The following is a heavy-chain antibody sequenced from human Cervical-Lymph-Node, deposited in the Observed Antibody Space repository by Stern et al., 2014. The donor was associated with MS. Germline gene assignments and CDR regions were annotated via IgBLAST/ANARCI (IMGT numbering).Heavy chain of an antibody. D-gene: IGHD4-17*01. CDR2: IYASGST. CDR1: GGSISSFY. CDR3: ARLATVTTLDYYYGMDV. Sequence: QVQLQESGPGLVKPSETLSLTCTVSGGSISSFYWSWIRQPAGKGLEWIGRIYASGSTNYNPSLKSRVTMSVDTSKNQCSLKLSSVTAADTAIYYCARLATVTTLDYYYGMDVWGQGTTVTVSS. V-gene: IGHV4-4*07. J-gene: IGHJ6*02.